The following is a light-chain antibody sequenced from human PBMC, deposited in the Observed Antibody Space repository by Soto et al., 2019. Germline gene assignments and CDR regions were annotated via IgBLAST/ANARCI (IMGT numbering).Light chain of an antibody. CDR3: QQYSLWPRT. CDR2: GAS. J-gene: IGKJ4*01. Sequence: EIVLTQSPGTLSLSPGERATLSCRASQSVTSTHLAWYQHKPGQAPRLLLYGASTRATGIPPRFSGTGTGTECTLTISSLQSEDFAVYYCQQYSLWPRTLGGGTKVDIK. V-gene: IGKV3-20*01. CDR1: QSVTSTH.